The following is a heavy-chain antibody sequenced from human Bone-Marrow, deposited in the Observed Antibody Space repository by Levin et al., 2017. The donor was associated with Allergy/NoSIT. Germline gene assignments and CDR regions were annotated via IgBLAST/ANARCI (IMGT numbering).Heavy chain of an antibody. CDR3: TKEGGPTGYFDY. Sequence: ASVKVSCAASGFTFSSYAMGWVRQAPGKGLEWVSAISHDGGRTYYADSVKGRFTISRDNSKNTLYLQMNSLRAEDTAVYYCTKEGGPTGYFDYWGQGTLVTVSS. J-gene: IGHJ4*02. CDR1: GFTFSSYA. V-gene: IGHV3-23*01. CDR2: ISHDGGRT. D-gene: IGHD3-10*01.